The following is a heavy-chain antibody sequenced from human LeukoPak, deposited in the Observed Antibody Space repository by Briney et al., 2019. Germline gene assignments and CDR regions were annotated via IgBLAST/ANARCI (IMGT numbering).Heavy chain of an antibody. CDR1: GFTFSSYA. CDR3: ASRSTYYYDYDAFDI. CDR2: ISGSGGST. V-gene: IGHV3-23*01. J-gene: IGHJ3*02. D-gene: IGHD3-22*01. Sequence: GGSLRLSCAASGFTFSSYAMSWVRQAPGKGLEWVSAISGSGGSTYYADSVKGRFTISRDNSKNTLYLQMNSLRAEDTAVYCCASRSTYYYDYDAFDIWGQGTMVTVSS.